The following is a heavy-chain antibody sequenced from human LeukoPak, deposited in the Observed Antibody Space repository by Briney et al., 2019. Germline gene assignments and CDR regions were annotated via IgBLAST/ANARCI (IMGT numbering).Heavy chain of an antibody. Sequence: PGGSLRLSCAASGFTFSSYGMHWVRQAPGKGLEWVAVISYDGSNKYYADSVKGRFTISRDNSKNTLYLQMNSLRAEDTAVYYCAKDPGMGPTAFDPWGQGTLVTVSS. J-gene: IGHJ5*02. CDR3: AKDPGMGPTAFDP. V-gene: IGHV3-30*18. CDR2: ISYDGSNK. CDR1: GFTFSSYG. D-gene: IGHD3-10*01.